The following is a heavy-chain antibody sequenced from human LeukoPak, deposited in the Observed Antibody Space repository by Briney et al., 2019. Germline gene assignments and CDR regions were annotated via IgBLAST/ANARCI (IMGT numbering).Heavy chain of an antibody. D-gene: IGHD3-9*01. Sequence: PSETLSLTCAVYGGSFSGYYWSWIRQPPGKGLEWIGEINHSGSTNYNPSLKSRVTISVHTSKNQFSLKLSSVTAADTAVYYCARRVQLRYPTRKWFDPWGQGTLVTVSS. CDR1: GGSFSGYY. V-gene: IGHV4-34*01. CDR3: ARRVQLRYPTRKWFDP. J-gene: IGHJ5*02. CDR2: INHSGST.